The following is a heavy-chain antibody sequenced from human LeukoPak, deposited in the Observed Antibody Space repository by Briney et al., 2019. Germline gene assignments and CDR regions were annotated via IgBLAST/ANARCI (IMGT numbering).Heavy chain of an antibody. D-gene: IGHD6-13*01. CDR1: GYSFTSYW. J-gene: IGHJ4*02. V-gene: IGHV5-51*01. CDR2: IYPGDSDT. Sequence: GESLKISCKGSGYSFTSYWIGWVRQMPGKGLEWMGIIYPGDSDTRYSPSFQGQVAISADKSISTAYLQWSSLKASDTAMYYCARLPVEGRKLVMNLGDYWGQGTLVTVSS. CDR3: ARLPVEGRKLVMNLGDY.